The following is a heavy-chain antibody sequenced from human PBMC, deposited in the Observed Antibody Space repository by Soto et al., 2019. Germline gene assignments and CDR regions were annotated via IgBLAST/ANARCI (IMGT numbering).Heavy chain of an antibody. CDR3: AREQQRLAVDY. CDR1: GFTFSSYG. CDR2: IWYDGSNK. D-gene: IGHD5-18*01. Sequence: GGSLRLSCAASGFTFSSYGMHWVRQAPGKGLEWVAVIWYDGSNKYYADSVKGRFTISRDNSKNTLYLQMNSLRAEDTAVYYCAREQQRLAVDYWGQGTLVTVSS. V-gene: IGHV3-33*01. J-gene: IGHJ4*02.